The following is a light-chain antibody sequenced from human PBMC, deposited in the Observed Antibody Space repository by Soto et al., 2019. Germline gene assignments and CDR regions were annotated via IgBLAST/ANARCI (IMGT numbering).Light chain of an antibody. Sequence: EIVLTQSPGTLSLSPGERATLSCRASQSVSSSYLAWDQQKPGQAPRLLIYGASSRATGIPARFSGSGSGTDFTLTISRLEPEDCAVYYCQQYGSSPQSFGQGTKVEIK. J-gene: IGKJ1*01. CDR3: QQYGSSPQS. CDR1: QSVSSSY. CDR2: GAS. V-gene: IGKV3-20*01.